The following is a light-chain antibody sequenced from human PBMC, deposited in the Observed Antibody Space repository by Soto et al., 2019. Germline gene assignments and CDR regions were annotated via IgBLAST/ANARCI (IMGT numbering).Light chain of an antibody. CDR1: QSVTSSY. V-gene: IGKV3-20*01. Sequence: EIVLTQSPGTLSLSPGERATLSCRASQSVTSSYLAWYQQKPGQAPRLLIYGVSSRATGIPDRFSGSGSGTDFILTISRLEPEDFAMYYCQQYGISPSPSTFGQGTKLEIK. J-gene: IGKJ2*01. CDR3: QQYGISPSPST. CDR2: GVS.